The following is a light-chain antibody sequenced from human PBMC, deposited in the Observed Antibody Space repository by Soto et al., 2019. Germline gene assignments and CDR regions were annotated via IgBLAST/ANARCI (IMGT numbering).Light chain of an antibody. Sequence: QSALTQPPSASGSPGQSVTIPCTGTKNDIGVYDFVSWYQHHPGKAPRLIIYEVVQRPSGVPDRFSGSKSGNMASLTVSGLQAADEADYFCKSYAGSNTYVFGSGTKVTVL. CDR3: KSYAGSNTYV. CDR2: EVV. J-gene: IGLJ1*01. V-gene: IGLV2-8*01. CDR1: KNDIGVYDF.